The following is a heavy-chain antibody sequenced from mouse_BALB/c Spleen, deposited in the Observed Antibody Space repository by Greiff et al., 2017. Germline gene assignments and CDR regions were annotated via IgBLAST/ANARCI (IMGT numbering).Heavy chain of an antibody. D-gene: IGHD1-2*01. CDR3: NAGTTAKWYFDV. Sequence: DVQLQESGAELVRSGASVKLSCTASGFNIKDYYMHWVKQRPEQGLEWIGWIDPENGDTEYAPKFQGKATMTADTSSNTAYLQLSSLTSEDTAVYYCNAGTTAKWYFDVWGAGTTVTVSS. J-gene: IGHJ1*01. CDR2: IDPENGDT. CDR1: GFNIKDYY. V-gene: IGHV14-4*02.